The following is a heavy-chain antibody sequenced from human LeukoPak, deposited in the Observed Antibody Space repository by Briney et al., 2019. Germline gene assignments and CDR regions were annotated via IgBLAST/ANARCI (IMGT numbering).Heavy chain of an antibody. V-gene: IGHV1-2*02. CDR3: ARASDPLGRYFDWLGDNWFDP. Sequence: PGASVKVSCKASGYTFAGYYMHWVRQAPGQGLEWMGWINPNSGGTNYAQKFQGRVTMTRDTSISTAYMELSRLRSDDTAVYYCARASDPLGRYFDWLGDNWFDPWGQGTLVTVSS. J-gene: IGHJ5*02. CDR1: GYTFAGYY. D-gene: IGHD3-9*01. CDR2: INPNSGGT.